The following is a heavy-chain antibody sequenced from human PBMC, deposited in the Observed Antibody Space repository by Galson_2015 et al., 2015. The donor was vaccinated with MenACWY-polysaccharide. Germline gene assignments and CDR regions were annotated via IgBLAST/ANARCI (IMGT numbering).Heavy chain of an antibody. D-gene: IGHD2-15*01. Sequence: SETLSLTCAVYGGSFSGYSWSWIRQPPGKGLEWIGEINHSGSTNYNPSLKSRVTISVDTSKNQFSLKLSSVTAADTAVYYCARSEIVVGNGMDVWGQGTTVTVSS. CDR1: GGSFSGYS. CDR3: ARSEIVVGNGMDV. J-gene: IGHJ6*02. V-gene: IGHV4-34*01. CDR2: INHSGST.